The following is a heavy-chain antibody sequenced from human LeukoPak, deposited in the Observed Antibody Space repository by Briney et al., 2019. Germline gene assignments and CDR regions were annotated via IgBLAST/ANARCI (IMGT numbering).Heavy chain of an antibody. CDR2: ITGSGDTT. J-gene: IGHJ4*02. CDR3: AKGRGSGWYVCEN. CDR1: GFTFSGYA. V-gene: IGHV3-23*01. D-gene: IGHD6-19*01. Sequence: GGSLRLSCAASGFTFSGYAMKWVRQAPGKGLWRVSAITGSGDTTFYADSVKGRFTVSRDNSKNTLYLQMNSLRAEDTAVYYCAKGRGSGWYVCENWGQGTLVTVSS.